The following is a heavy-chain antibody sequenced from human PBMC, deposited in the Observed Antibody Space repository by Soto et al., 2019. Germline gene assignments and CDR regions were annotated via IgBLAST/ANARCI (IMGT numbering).Heavy chain of an antibody. D-gene: IGHD1-1*01. V-gene: IGHV1-18*01. CDR3: ARGRYGDS. CDR1: GYDFTTYG. J-gene: IGHJ4*02. CDR2: ISAHNGNT. Sequence: QVHLVQSGAEVKKPGASVKVSCKGSGYDFTTYGITWVRQAPGQGLEWMAWISAHNGNTDYAQKLQGRVTVTRDTSTSTAYVERRSLRSDDTAVYYCARGRYGDSWGQGALVTVS.